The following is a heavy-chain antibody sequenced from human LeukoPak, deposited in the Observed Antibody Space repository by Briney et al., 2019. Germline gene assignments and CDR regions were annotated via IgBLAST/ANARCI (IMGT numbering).Heavy chain of an antibody. CDR2: IYSGTT. J-gene: IGHJ5*02. D-gene: IGHD3-10*01. CDR3: ARDSGTTGEVKFDP. Sequence: SETLSLTCTVSGVSITSYYLSWIRQPAGKGLEWIGRIYSGTTTYNPSLKSRVTMSLDTSKNQVSLTLTSVTTADTALYYCARDSGTTGEVKFDPWGQGTLVTVSS. V-gene: IGHV4-4*07. CDR1: GVSITSYY.